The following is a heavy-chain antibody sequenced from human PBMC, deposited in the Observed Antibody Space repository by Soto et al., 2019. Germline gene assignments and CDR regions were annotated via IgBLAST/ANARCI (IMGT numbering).Heavy chain of an antibody. CDR3: ARASRNGGWFKPIVA. D-gene: IGHD6-19*01. CDR2: LSGSGTST. CDR1: EYSFVNYA. J-gene: IGHJ5*02. Sequence: GRYLRLSCAASEYSFVNYAMNCVRQAPGKRLEWVSGLSGSGTSTYYADSVKGRFTISRDNSRDTLFLQMNSLTADDTAVYYFARASRNGGWFKPIVAWGEG. V-gene: IGHV3-23*01.